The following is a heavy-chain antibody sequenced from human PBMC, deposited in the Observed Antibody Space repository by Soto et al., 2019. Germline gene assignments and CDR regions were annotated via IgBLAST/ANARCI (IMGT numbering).Heavy chain of an antibody. CDR3: ARAASTYYSRYHAY. CDR1: GYTFSTYG. D-gene: IGHD6-13*01. J-gene: IGHJ4*02. Sequence: ASVKVSCKASGYTFSTYGITWVRQAPGQRLEWMGWISTNNGNTNYAENLQGRVTMTTETSTNTAYLELRSLRSDDTAVYYCARAASTYYSRYHAYWGQGTLVTVSS. V-gene: IGHV1-18*01. CDR2: ISTNNGNT.